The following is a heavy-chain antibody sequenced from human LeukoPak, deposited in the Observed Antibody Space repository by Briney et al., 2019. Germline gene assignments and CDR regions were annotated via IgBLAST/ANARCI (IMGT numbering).Heavy chain of an antibody. V-gene: IGHV1-69*13. CDR3: ARDTGPNYYDSSGYRLTHFDY. J-gene: IGHJ4*02. CDR2: IIPIFGTA. CDR1: GGTFSSYA. Sequence: ASVKVSCKASGGTFSSYAISWVRQAPGQGLEWMGGIIPIFGTANYAQKFQGRVTITADESMSTGYMELSSLRSEDTAVYYCARDTGPNYYDSSGYRLTHFDYWGQGTLVTVSS. D-gene: IGHD3-22*01.